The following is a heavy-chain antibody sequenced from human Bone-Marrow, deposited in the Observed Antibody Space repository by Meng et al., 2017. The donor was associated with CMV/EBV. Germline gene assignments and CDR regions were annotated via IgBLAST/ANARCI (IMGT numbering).Heavy chain of an antibody. CDR1: GFTFSSYS. V-gene: IGHV3-21*01. J-gene: IGHJ4*02. Sequence: GESLKISCAASGFTFSSYSMNWVRQAPGKGLEWVSSISSSSSYIYYADSVKGRFTISRDNAKNSLYLQMNSLRAEDTAVYYCARAGSGGYFDDWGQGTLVTVSS. CDR3: ARAGSGGYFDD. D-gene: IGHD1-26*01. CDR2: ISSSSSYI.